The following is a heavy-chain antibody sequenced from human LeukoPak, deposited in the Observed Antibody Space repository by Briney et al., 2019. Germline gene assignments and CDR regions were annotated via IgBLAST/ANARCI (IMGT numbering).Heavy chain of an antibody. Sequence: ASVKVSCQASGYTFTGYYMHCVRPAPGQGLEWMGWMNPNSGGTNYAQKFQGRVTMTRDTSISTAYMELSRLRSEDTAVYYCARVRSCCSSTPYYYYYGMDVWGQGTTVTVSS. D-gene: IGHD2-2*01. CDR1: GYTFTGYY. J-gene: IGHJ6*02. CDR2: MNPNSGGT. CDR3: ARVRSCCSSTPYYYYYGMDV. V-gene: IGHV1-2*02.